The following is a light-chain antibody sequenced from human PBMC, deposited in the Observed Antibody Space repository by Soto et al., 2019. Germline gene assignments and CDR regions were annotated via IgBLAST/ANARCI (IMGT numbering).Light chain of an antibody. Sequence: EIGLTQSPGTLSWSPGERATLSCRASQSVNSNYLAWYQQRPGQAPRLLIYGASSRATGIPDRFSGSGSGTDFALTISRLEPEDLAVYYCQQYGSSPRTFGQGTRLEIK. CDR3: QQYGSSPRT. CDR1: QSVNSNY. V-gene: IGKV3-20*01. CDR2: GAS. J-gene: IGKJ5*01.